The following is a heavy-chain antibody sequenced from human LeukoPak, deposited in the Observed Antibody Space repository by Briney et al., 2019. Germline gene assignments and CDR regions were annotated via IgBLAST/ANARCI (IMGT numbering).Heavy chain of an antibody. Sequence: SETLSLTCTVSGGSISSSSYYWGWIRQPPGKGLEWIGSIYYSGSTYYNPSLKSRVTISVDTSKNQFSLKLSSVTAADTAVYYCARGYYYGSGRYKGNFDYWGQGTLVTVSS. J-gene: IGHJ4*02. CDR1: GGSISSSSYY. CDR3: ARGYYYGSGRYKGNFDY. CDR2: IYYSGST. V-gene: IGHV4-39*07. D-gene: IGHD3-10*01.